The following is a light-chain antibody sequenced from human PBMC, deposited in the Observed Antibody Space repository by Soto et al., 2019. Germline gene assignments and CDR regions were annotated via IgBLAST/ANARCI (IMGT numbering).Light chain of an antibody. CDR2: GAS. J-gene: IGKJ1*01. CDR3: QQYGNWPRT. CDR1: QSVSSSY. Sequence: EIVLTQSPGTLSLSPGERATLSCRASQSVSSSYLAWYQQKPGQAPRLLIYGASSRATGIPDRFSGSGSGTDFSLTISRLAPEDFAVYYCQQYGNWPRTFGQGTKVEIK. V-gene: IGKV3-20*01.